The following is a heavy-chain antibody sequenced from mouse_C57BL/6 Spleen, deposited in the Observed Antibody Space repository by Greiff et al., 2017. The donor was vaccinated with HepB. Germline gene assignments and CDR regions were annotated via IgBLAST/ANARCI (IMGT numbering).Heavy chain of an antibody. CDR3: ARGYDSWFAY. D-gene: IGHD2-4*01. J-gene: IGHJ3*01. CDR2: IDPSDSYT. Sequence: VQLQQPGAELVRPGTSVRLSCEASGYTFTSYWMHWVKQRPGQGLEWIGVIDPSDSYTNYNQKFKGKATLTVDTSSSTAYMQLSSLTSEDSAVYYCARGYDSWFAYWGQGTLVTVSA. V-gene: IGHV1-59*01. CDR1: GYTFTSYW.